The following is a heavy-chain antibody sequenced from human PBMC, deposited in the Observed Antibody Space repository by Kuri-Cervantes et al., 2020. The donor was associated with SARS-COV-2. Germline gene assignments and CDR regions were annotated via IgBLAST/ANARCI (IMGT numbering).Heavy chain of an antibody. Sequence: GSLRLSCTVSGGSISSSSYYWGWIRQPPGKGLEWIGSIYYSGSTYYNPSLKSRVTISVDTSKNQFSLKLSSVTAADTAVYYCARGGQIRTLVVPAARAIDYWGQGTLVTVSS. V-gene: IGHV4-39*07. CDR3: ARGGQIRTLVVPAARAIDY. CDR1: GGSISSSSYY. D-gene: IGHD2-2*01. CDR2: IYYSGST. J-gene: IGHJ4*02.